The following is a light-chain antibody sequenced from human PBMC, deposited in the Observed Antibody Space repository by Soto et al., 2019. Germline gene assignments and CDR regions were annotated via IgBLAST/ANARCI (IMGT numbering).Light chain of an antibody. V-gene: IGLV2-14*01. J-gene: IGLJ1*01. CDR2: DVS. CDR3: SSYTSSSTQV. CDR1: SSDVGGYNY. Sequence: QSVLTQPASVSGSPGQSITISCTGTSSDVGGYNYVSWYQQHLGKAPKLMIYDVSSRPSGVSNRFSGSKSGNTASLTISGLQAEDEADYYCSSYTSSSTQVFGTGTKLTVL.